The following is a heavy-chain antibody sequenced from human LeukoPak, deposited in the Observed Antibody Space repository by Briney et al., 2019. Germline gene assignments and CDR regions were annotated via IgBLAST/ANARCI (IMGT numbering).Heavy chain of an antibody. D-gene: IGHD3-10*01. CDR2: INPNSGGT. CDR1: GYTFTGYY. Sequence: ASVKVSCKASGYTFTGYYMHWVRQAPGQGLEWMGWINPNSGGTNYAQKFQGRVTMTRDTSISTAHMELSRLRSDDTAVYYCARDLGITMVRGSEGWVAWGQGTLVTVSS. V-gene: IGHV1-2*02. CDR3: ARDLGITMVRGSEGWVA. J-gene: IGHJ5*02.